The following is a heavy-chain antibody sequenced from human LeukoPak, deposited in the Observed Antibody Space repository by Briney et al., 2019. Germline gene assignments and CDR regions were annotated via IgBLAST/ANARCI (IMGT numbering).Heavy chain of an antibody. V-gene: IGHV3-74*01. CDR2: INGDGRNI. D-gene: IGHD3-10*01. CDR1: GFTFSSYW. Sequence: TGGSLRLTCVASGFTFSSYWMHWVRQDPRKGLVWVSRINGDGRNINYADSVRGRFTISRDNSKNTLYLQMNRLTVEDTAVYYCGRGMRDYYGLDYWGQGFLVTVSS. CDR3: GRGMRDYYGLDY. J-gene: IGHJ4*02.